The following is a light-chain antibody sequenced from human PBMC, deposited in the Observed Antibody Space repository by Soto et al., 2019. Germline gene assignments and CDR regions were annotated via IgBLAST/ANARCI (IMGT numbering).Light chain of an antibody. Sequence: EIVLMQSPGTLSLSPGERATLSCRASQSVSSSYLAWYQQKPGQAPRLLIYGASNRATGIPDRFSASGSGTDFTLPISRLEPEDFAVYYCQQYGSSPPYTFGQGTKLEIK. CDR3: QQYGSSPPYT. CDR2: GAS. V-gene: IGKV3-20*01. J-gene: IGKJ2*01. CDR1: QSVSSSY.